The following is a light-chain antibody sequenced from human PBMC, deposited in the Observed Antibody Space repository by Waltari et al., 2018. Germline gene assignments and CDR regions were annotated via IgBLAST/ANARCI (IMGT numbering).Light chain of an antibody. CDR2: GKN. V-gene: IGLV3-19*01. Sequence: SSELTQDPAVSVALGQTVRITCQGDSLRGYYASWYQQKPGQAPVLVIYGKNNRPSGIPDRFSGSSSANTASLTITGAQAEDETEYYCYSRDSSGDHLRVFGAGTKVTVL. CDR3: YSRDSSGDHLRV. J-gene: IGLJ1*01. CDR1: SLRGYY.